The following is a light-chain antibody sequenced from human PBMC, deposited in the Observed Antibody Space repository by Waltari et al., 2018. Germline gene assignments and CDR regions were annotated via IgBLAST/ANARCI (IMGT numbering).Light chain of an antibody. CDR3: QAWDGGTVV. J-gene: IGLJ2*01. Sequence: SYELTQPPSVSVSPGQTGSITCSGDKLGNKYTSWYHQKPGQSPVLVIYRDTKRPSGIPERVAGSNSGKTAALTISGTQAMDEADYYCQAWDGGTVVFGGGTKLTVL. CDR2: RDT. V-gene: IGLV3-1*01. CDR1: KLGNKY.